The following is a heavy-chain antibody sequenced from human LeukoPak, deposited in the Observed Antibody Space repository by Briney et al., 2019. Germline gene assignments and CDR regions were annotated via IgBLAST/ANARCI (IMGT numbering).Heavy chain of an antibody. D-gene: IGHD3-9*01. J-gene: IGHJ4*02. V-gene: IGHV3-21*04. CDR3: AKEPSITIFPKTYYFDY. CDR1: GFTFNNYN. Sequence: PGGSLRLSCATSGFTFNNYNMNWVRQAPGRALEWVSSITSSGTYIFYADSVKGRFTISRDNSKNTLYLQMNSLRAEDTAVYYCAKEPSITIFPKTYYFDYWGQGTLVTVSS. CDR2: ITSSGTYI.